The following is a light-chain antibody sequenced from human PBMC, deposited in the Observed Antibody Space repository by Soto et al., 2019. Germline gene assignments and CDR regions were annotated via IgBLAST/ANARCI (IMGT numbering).Light chain of an antibody. Sequence: QSALTQPASMSGSPGQSITISCTGTSSDVGSYNLVSWYQQYPGKAPKLIIYDGSERPSGVSDRFSGSKSGNTASLTISGLQAEDEADYHCCSYAPSSSFADVFGTGTKLTVL. J-gene: IGLJ1*01. V-gene: IGLV2-23*03. CDR3: CSYAPSSSFADV. CDR1: SSDVGSYNL. CDR2: DGS.